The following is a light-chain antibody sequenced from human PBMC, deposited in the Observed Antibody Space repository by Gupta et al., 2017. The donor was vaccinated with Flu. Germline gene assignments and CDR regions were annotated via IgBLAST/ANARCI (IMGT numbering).Light chain of an antibody. J-gene: IGKJ2*03. CDR3: QQLNSYPLYS. V-gene: IGKV1-9*01. Sequence: DIQLTQSPSFLSASVGDRVTITCLASQGISSYLAWYQQQPGKAPKLLIYAASTLQSGVPSMFSGSGSGTEFTLTISSLQPEDFATYYCQQLNSYPLYSFGQGTKLEIK. CDR2: AAS. CDR1: QGISSY.